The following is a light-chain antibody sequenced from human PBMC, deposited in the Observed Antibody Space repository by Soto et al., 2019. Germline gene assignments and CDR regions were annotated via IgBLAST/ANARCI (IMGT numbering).Light chain of an antibody. J-gene: IGLJ2*01. CDR3: SSYTRTTTLV. V-gene: IGLV2-14*01. CDR1: SSDVGGYNY. Sequence: QSVLTQPASVSGSPGQSITISCTGTSSDVGGYNYVSWYQQHPGTATQLMIYDVNHRPSVVSHRFSGYTSGNTASLTIAGLQAEDEAYYYCSSYTRTTTLVFGGGTKLTVL. CDR2: DVN.